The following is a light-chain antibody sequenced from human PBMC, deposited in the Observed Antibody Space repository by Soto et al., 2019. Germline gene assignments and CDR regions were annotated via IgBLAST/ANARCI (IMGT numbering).Light chain of an antibody. CDR2: EVS. J-gene: IGLJ1*01. CDR1: STNVGTYNF. V-gene: IGLV2-23*02. Sequence: QSALTQPASVSGSPGQSITISCTGTSTNVGTYNFVSWYQHPPGKAPKLVIFEVSERPSGVSNRFSGSKSGNTASLTISGLQAEDEADYYCCSYAGSSNFVFGTGTKLTVL. CDR3: CSYAGSSNFV.